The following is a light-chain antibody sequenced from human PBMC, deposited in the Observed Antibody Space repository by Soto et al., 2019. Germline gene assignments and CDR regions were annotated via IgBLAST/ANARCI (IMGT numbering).Light chain of an antibody. Sequence: QSVLTQPRSVSGSPGQSVAISCTGTSSDVGGYNFVSWYQQHPGKAPKLIIYDVSKRPSGVPDRFSGSKSGNPASLTLSGLQAEDEADYYCCSYAGSYTLWVFGGGTKLTVL. V-gene: IGLV2-11*01. CDR3: CSYAGSYTLWV. J-gene: IGLJ3*02. CDR2: DVS. CDR1: SSDVGGYNF.